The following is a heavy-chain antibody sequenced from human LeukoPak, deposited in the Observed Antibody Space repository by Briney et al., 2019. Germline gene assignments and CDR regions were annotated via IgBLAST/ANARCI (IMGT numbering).Heavy chain of an antibody. J-gene: IGHJ4*02. CDR1: GFTVSSNY. V-gene: IGHV3-53*01. Sequence: GGSLRLSCAASGFTVSSNYMSWVRQAPGKGLEWVPVIYSGGSTYYADSLKGRFTISRDNSQNTLYRQMNSLRAEVSAVDYCARGRGSCYAFDYWGQGTLVTVSS. CDR2: IYSGGST. D-gene: IGHD6-13*01. CDR3: ARGRGSCYAFDY.